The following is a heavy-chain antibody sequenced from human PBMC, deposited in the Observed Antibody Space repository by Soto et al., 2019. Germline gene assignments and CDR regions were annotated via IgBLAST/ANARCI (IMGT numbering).Heavy chain of an antibody. J-gene: IGHJ4*02. V-gene: IGHV1-8*01. CDR3: ARVSRVVTIFGVPYGGYYFDY. D-gene: IGHD3-3*01. CDR2: MNTKSGNT. CDR1: GYTFTSYD. Sequence: GASVKVSCKASGYTFTSYDINWVRQATGQGLEWMGWMNTKSGNTGYAQKFQGRVTMTRNTSICTAYIVLSSLRSEDTAVYYCARVSRVVTIFGVPYGGYYFDYWGQGTLVTVSS.